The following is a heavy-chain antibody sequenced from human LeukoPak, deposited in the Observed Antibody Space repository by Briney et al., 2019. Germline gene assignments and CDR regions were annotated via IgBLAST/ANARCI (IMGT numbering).Heavy chain of an antibody. V-gene: IGHV3-21*01. CDR3: ASPQTVVASAYDAFDI. CDR1: GFPFSSYS. J-gene: IGHJ3*02. Sequence: GSLRLSCAASGFPFSSYSMNWVRQAPGKGLERVSSISSSSSYIYYADSVKGRFTISRDNAKNSLYLQMNSLRAEDTAVYYCASPQTVVASAYDAFDIWGQGTMVTVSS. CDR2: ISSSSSYI. D-gene: IGHD2-15*01.